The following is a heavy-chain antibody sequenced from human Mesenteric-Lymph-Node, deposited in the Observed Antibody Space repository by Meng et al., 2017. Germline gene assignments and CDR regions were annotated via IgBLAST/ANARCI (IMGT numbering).Heavy chain of an antibody. J-gene: IGHJ5*02. CDR2: IYYSGST. CDR1: GGSISSSTW. D-gene: IGHD4-17*01. Sequence: LQESAPGLVRPWGTLPLTCAASGGSISSSTWWGWIRQPPGKGLDWIGYIYYSGSTYYNPSLKSRVTMSVDTSKNQFSLKLSSVTAADTAVYYCARDRKHYGERGWFDPWGQGTLVTVSS. CDR3: ARDRKHYGERGWFDP. V-gene: IGHV4-28*03.